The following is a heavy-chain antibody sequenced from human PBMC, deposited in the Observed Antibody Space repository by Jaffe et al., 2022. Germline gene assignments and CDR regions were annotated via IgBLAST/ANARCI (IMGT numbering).Heavy chain of an antibody. D-gene: IGHD2-2*01. J-gene: IGHJ6*03. CDR3: ARVGYCSSTSCYPYYYYYYMDV. CDR1: GFTFSSYS. V-gene: IGHV3-48*01. CDR2: ISSSSSTI. Sequence: EVQLVESGGGLVQPGGSLRLSCAASGFTFSSYSMNWVRQAPGKGLEWVSYISSSSSTIYYADSVKGRFTISRDNAKNSLYLQMNSLRAEDTAVYYCARVGYCSSTSCYPYYYYYYMDVWGKGTTVTVSS.